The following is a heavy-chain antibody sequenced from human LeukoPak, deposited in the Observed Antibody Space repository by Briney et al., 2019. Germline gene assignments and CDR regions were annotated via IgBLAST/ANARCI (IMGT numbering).Heavy chain of an antibody. Sequence: SETLSLTCTVSGGSISSYYWSWIRQPPGKGLEWIGYIYYSGSTNYNPSLKSRVTMSVDTSKNQFSLKLSSVTAADTAVYYCARATAAAGLNWFDPWGQGTLVTVSS. D-gene: IGHD6-13*01. V-gene: IGHV4-59*12. CDR3: ARATAAAGLNWFDP. CDR2: IYYSGST. J-gene: IGHJ5*02. CDR1: GGSISSYY.